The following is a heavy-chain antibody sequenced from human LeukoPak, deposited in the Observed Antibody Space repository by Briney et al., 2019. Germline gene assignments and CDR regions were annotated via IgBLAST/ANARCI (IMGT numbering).Heavy chain of an antibody. CDR3: AKIFRLLQYFNTNGVDY. J-gene: IGHJ4*02. D-gene: IGHD3-9*01. CDR1: GGSFSGYY. V-gene: IGHV4-34*01. CDR2: INHSGST. Sequence: PSETLSLTCAVYGGSFSGYYWSWIRQPPGKGLEWIGEINHSGSTNYNPSLKSRVTISVDTSKNQFSLKLSSVTAADTAVYYCAKIFRLLQYFNTNGVDYGGKGTRVPASS.